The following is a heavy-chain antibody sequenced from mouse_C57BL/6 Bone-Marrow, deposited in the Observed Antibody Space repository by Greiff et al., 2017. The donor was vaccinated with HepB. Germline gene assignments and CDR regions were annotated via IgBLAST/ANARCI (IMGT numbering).Heavy chain of an antibody. CDR1: GYTFTGYW. V-gene: IGHV1-9*01. Sequence: QVQLKQSGAELMKPGASVKLSCKATGYTFTGYWIEWVKQRPGHGLEWIGEILPGSGSTNYNEKFKGKATFTADTSSNTAYMQLSSLTTEDSAIYYWARWGTTVVATNYFGCWGQGTTVTVSS. D-gene: IGHD1-1*01. CDR3: ARWGTTVVATNYFGC. J-gene: IGHJ2*01. CDR2: ILPGSGST.